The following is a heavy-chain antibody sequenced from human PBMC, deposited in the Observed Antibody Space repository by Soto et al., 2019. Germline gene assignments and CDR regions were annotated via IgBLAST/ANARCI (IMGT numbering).Heavy chain of an antibody. D-gene: IGHD6-19*01. J-gene: IGHJ4*02. CDR2: IYYSGST. CDR3: ARSGSGSGWL. Sequence: QVQLQESGPGLVKPSETLSLTCTVSGGSVSSGHFYWSWIRQPPGKGLEWIGYIYYSGSTKYNPSLRSRVTILVDTSKTQFSLKLTSVNAADTAVYYCARSGSGSGWLGGQGTLVTVSS. V-gene: IGHV4-61*01. CDR1: GGSVSSGHFY.